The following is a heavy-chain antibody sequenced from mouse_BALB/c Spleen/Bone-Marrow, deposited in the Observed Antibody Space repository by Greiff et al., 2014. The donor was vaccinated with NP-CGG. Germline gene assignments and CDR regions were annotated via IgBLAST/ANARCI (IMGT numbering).Heavy chain of an antibody. CDR1: EYEFPSHD. J-gene: IGHJ3*01. CDR3: ARHGDYYGSSLFAY. CDR2: INSDGGST. D-gene: IGHD1-1*01. V-gene: IGHV5-2*01. Sequence: VQLKESGGGLVQPGESLKLSCESNEYEFPSHDMSWVRKIPEKRLELVAAINSDGGSTYYPDTMERRFIISRDNSKKTLYLQMSSLRSEDTAFYYCARHGDYYGSSLFAYWGQGTLVTVSA.